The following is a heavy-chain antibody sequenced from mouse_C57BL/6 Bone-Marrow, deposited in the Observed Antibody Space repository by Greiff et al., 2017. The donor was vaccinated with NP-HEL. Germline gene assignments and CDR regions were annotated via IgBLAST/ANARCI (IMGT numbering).Heavy chain of an antibody. CDR1: YTFSRRVH. CDR3: SEDSAVYYCASHYYGSSSFAY. CDR2: GQGLEWSG. D-gene: IGHD1-1*01. V-gene: IGHV1-87*01. Sequence: QVQLKESGPELARPWASVKISCQAFYTFSRRVHFAIRDTNYWRQRGKLRPGQGLEWSGANYPGNGDTSYNQKFKGKATLTADKSSSTAYMQLSSLTSEDSAVYYCASHYYGSSSFAYWGQGTLVTVSA. J-gene: IGHJ3*01.